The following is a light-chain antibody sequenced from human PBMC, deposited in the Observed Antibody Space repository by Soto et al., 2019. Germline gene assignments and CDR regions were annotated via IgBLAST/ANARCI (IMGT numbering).Light chain of an antibody. Sequence: SYELTQPPSVSVAQGKTARITCGGTNIGSKSVHWYQQKPGQAPVLVIYYDSDRPSGIPERFSGSNSGNTATLTISRVEAGDEADYYCQVWDSSSDHVVFGGGTKLTVL. V-gene: IGLV3-21*04. CDR3: QVWDSSSDHVV. J-gene: IGLJ2*01. CDR2: YDS. CDR1: NIGSKS.